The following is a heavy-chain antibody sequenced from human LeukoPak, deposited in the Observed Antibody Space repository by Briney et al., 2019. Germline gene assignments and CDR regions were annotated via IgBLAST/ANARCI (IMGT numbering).Heavy chain of an antibody. CDR2: ISSSSSTI. D-gene: IGHD1-1*01. J-gene: IGHJ3*02. CDR1: GFTFSSYS. Sequence: GGSLRLSCAASGFTFSSYSMNWVRQAPGKGLEWVSYISSSSSTIYYADSVKGRFTISRDNAKNSLYLQMNSLRAEDTAVYYCARLRSNWNADAFDIWGQGTMVTVSS. V-gene: IGHV3-48*01. CDR3: ARLRSNWNADAFDI.